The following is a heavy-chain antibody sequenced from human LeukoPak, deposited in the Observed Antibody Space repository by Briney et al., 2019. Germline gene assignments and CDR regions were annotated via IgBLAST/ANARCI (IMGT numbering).Heavy chain of an antibody. Sequence: ASVKVSCKASGGTFSSYAISWVRQAPGQGLEWMGRIIPILGIANYAQKFQGRVTITADKSTSTAYMELSSLRSEDTTVYYCAREPRLLWFGELFGPGMDVWGQGTTVTVSS. J-gene: IGHJ6*02. CDR3: AREPRLLWFGELFGPGMDV. D-gene: IGHD3-10*01. V-gene: IGHV1-69*04. CDR1: GGTFSSYA. CDR2: IIPILGIA.